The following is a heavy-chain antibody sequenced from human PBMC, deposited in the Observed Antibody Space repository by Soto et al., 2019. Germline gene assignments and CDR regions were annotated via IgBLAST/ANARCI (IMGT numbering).Heavy chain of an antibody. Sequence: GASVKVSCTASGCTFSIYAISWVRQAPGQGLEWMGGIIPIFGTANYAQKFQGRVTITADESTSTAYMELSSLRSEDTAVYYCAREIGEMYYYDSSGYFDYWGQGTLVTVSS. J-gene: IGHJ4*02. D-gene: IGHD3-22*01. CDR3: AREIGEMYYYDSSGYFDY. V-gene: IGHV1-69*13. CDR1: GCTFSIYA. CDR2: IIPIFGTA.